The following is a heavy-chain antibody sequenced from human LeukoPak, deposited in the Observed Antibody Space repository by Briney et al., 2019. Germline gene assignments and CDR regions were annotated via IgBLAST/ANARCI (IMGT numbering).Heavy chain of an antibody. V-gene: IGHV2-5*01. Sequence: SGPTLVKPTQTLTLTCTFSGFSLTTSGVGVGWIRQPPGKALEWVAVINWNDDKRYSPSLKSRLTITKDTSKNQVVLTMTNMDPVDTATYYCAHSRRPVAIRWFDPWGQGTLVTVSS. CDR2: INWNDDK. D-gene: IGHD2-2*01. CDR3: AHSRRPVAIRWFDP. CDR1: GFSLTTSGVG. J-gene: IGHJ5*02.